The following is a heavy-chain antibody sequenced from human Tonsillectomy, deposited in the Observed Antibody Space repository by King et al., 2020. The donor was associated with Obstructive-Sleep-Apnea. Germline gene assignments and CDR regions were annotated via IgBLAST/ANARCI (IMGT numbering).Heavy chain of an antibody. CDR2: IYYSGST. D-gene: IGHD3-10*01. V-gene: IGHV4-59*01. J-gene: IGHJ5*02. Sequence: HVQLQESGPGLVKPSETLSLTCTVSGGSISSYYWSWIRQPPGKGLEWIGYIYYSGSTNYNPSLKSRVTISVDTSKNQFSLKLSSVTAADTAVYYCARGNYDGSGSYGDNWFDPWGQGTLVTVSS. CDR3: ARGNYDGSGSYGDNWFDP. CDR1: GGSISSYY.